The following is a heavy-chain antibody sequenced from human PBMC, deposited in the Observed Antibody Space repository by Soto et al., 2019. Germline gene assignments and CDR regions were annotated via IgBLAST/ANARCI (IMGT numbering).Heavy chain of an antibody. CDR1: GGTFSSYA. CDR3: ARRAGYISGWAPFPFDY. Sequence: QVQLVQSGAEVKKPGSSVKVSCKASGGTFSSYAVSWVRQAPGQGLEWMGGIIPIFGTANYAQKFQGRVTITADESTSTAYMELSSLRSEDTAVYYCARRAGYISGWAPFPFDYWGQGTLVTVSS. J-gene: IGHJ4*02. D-gene: IGHD6-19*01. V-gene: IGHV1-69*01. CDR2: IIPIFGTA.